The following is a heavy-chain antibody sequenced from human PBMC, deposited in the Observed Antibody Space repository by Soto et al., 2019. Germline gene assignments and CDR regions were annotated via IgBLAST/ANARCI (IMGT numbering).Heavy chain of an antibody. CDR2: INYRGNT. CDR3: ARAYSVSYYGGYWFDP. J-gene: IGHJ5*02. Sequence: SETLSLTCTVSGGSLSNFYWSWIRQPPGKGLEWIGYINYRGNTKHNPSLTSRVTISVDTSENQFSLKLSSVTAADTAVYYCARAYSVSYYGGYWFDPWGPGTLVTVSS. V-gene: IGHV4-59*01. CDR1: GGSLSNFY. D-gene: IGHD1-26*01.